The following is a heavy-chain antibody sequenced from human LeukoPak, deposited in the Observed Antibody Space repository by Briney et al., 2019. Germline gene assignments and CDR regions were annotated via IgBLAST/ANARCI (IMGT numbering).Heavy chain of an antibody. V-gene: IGHV4-61*02. CDR1: GGSISSGSCY. Sequence: PSQTLSLTCTVSGGSISSGSCYWRWIRQPAGKGLKWIGRIYTSGSTNYNPSLKSRVTISVDTSKNQFSLKLSSVTAADTAEYYCARDLRYCSGGSCYSRWFNPWGQGTLVTVSS. CDR3: ARDLRYCSGGSCYSRWFNP. J-gene: IGHJ5*02. CDR2: IYTSGST. D-gene: IGHD2-15*01.